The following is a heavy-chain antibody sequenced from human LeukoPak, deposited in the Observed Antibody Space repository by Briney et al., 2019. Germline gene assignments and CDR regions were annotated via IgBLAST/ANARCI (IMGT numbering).Heavy chain of an antibody. V-gene: IGHV3-23*01. J-gene: IGHJ5*02. CDR1: GFTFSSYG. Sequence: GGTLRLSCAASGFTFSSYGMSWVRQAPGKGLEWVSAISGSGGSTYYADSVKGRFTISRDNSKNTLYLQMNSLRAEDTAVYYCAPWQTIRGVPWGQETLVTVSS. CDR3: APWQTIRGVP. CDR2: ISGSGGST. D-gene: IGHD3-10*01.